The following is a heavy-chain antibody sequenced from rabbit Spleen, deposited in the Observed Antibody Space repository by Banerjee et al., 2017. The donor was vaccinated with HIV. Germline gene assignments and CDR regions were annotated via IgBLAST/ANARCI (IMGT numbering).Heavy chain of an antibody. V-gene: IGHV1S40*01. J-gene: IGHJ4*01. CDR1: GFDLSSSYD. CDR2: IYSGDGTT. CDR3: ARDLASVVGWNFSL. D-gene: IGHD3-1*01. Sequence: QSLEESGGGLVKPGASLTLTCTASGFDLSSSYDMCWVRQAPGKGLEWIACIYSGDGTTYYANWAKGRFTISRTSSTTVTLQMTSLTAADTATYFCARDLASVVGWNFSLWGPGTLVTVS.